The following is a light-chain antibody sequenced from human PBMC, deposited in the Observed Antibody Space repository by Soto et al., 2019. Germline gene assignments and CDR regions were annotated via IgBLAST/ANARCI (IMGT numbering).Light chain of an antibody. CDR2: GAS. J-gene: IGKJ1*01. Sequence: EIVLTQSPGTLSLSPGESATLSCRASQSVNSRYLAWYQQRPGQAPRLLIYGASSGATGIPDRFSGSRSGTDFTLTISRLEPEDFAVYYCQQYGSSPWTFGQGTKVEIK. CDR3: QQYGSSPWT. CDR1: QSVNSRY. V-gene: IGKV3-20*01.